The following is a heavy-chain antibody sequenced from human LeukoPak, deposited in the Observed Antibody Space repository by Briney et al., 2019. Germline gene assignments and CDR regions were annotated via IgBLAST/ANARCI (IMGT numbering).Heavy chain of an antibody. J-gene: IGHJ5*02. CDR1: GFTVSSNY. CDR3: AREALLAIRWAAPLP. V-gene: IGHV3-53*01. Sequence: GGSLSLSCAASGFTVSSNYMSWVRQAPGKGLEWVSVIYSGGSTYYADSVKGRFAISRDNSKNTLYLQMNSLRAEDTAVYYCAREALLAIRWAAPLPWGQGTLVTVSS. CDR2: IYSGGST. D-gene: IGHD3-22*01.